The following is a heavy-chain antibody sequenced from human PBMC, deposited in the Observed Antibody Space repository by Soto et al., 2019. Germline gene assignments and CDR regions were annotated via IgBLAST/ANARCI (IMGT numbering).Heavy chain of an antibody. Sequence: WVRQMPGKGLEWMGIIYPGDSDTRYSPSFQGQVTISADKSISTAYLQWSSLKASDTAMYYCARLWDYYDSSGAIDYWGQGTLVTVSS. CDR2: IYPGDSDT. V-gene: IGHV5-51*01. J-gene: IGHJ4*02. CDR3: ARLWDYYDSSGAIDY. D-gene: IGHD3-22*01.